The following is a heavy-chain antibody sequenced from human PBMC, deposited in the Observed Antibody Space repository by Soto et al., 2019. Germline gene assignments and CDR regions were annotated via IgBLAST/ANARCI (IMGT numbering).Heavy chain of an antibody. V-gene: IGHV1-69*01. Sequence: QVQLVQSGAEVKKPGSSVKVSCKVSGGTLSRYAISWVRQAPGQGLEWMGGIIPIFGPANYAQKFQGRVTIRADESTGTAYMELSRLGSEDSAVYYWVRDEYSTSSHNYYYGMDVWGQGTTVTVSS. J-gene: IGHJ6*02. CDR3: VRDEYSTSSHNYYYGMDV. CDR1: GGTLSRYA. D-gene: IGHD6-6*01. CDR2: IIPIFGPA.